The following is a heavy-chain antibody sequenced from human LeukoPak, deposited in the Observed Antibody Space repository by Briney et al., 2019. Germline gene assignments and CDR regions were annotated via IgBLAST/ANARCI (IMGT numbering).Heavy chain of an antibody. J-gene: IGHJ4*02. Sequence: GASVKVSCKASGYTFTGYYMHWVRQAPGQGLEWMGWINPNSGGTNYAQKFQGRVTMTRDTSISTAYMELSRLRSDDTAVYYCATPTIGGYDSSGYECDYWGQGTLVAVSS. CDR1: GYTFTGYY. CDR2: INPNSGGT. CDR3: ATPTIGGYDSSGYECDY. V-gene: IGHV1-2*02. D-gene: IGHD3-22*01.